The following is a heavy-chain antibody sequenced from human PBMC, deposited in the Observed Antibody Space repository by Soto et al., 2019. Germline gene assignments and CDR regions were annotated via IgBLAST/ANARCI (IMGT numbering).Heavy chain of an antibody. V-gene: IGHV3-30*18. CDR2: ISYDGSNK. J-gene: IGHJ4*02. CDR3: AKDKVPVVVTAPFDY. Sequence: QVQLVESGGGVVQPGRSLRLSCAASGFTFSSYGMHWVRQAPGKGPEWVAVISYDGSNKYYADSVKGRFTISRDNSKNTLYLQMNSLRAEDTAVYYCAKDKVPVVVTAPFDYWGQVTLVTVSS. D-gene: IGHD2-21*02. CDR1: GFTFSSYG.